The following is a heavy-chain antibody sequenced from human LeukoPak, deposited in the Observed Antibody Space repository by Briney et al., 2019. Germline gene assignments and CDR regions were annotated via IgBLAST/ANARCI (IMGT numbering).Heavy chain of an antibody. CDR1: AFTFNTYD. D-gene: IGHD3-10*01. CDR3: AKNRPAVRGDDRP. J-gene: IGHJ4*02. CDR2: ISRSSNYK. Sequence: GGSLRLSCAASAFTFNTYDINLFRQAPGKGLEWVSSISRSSNYKSYADSLKGRFTISRDNAKNSLFLQMNNLRVEDTAVYYCAKNRPAVRGDDRPWGQGSLVTVSS. V-gene: IGHV3-21*06.